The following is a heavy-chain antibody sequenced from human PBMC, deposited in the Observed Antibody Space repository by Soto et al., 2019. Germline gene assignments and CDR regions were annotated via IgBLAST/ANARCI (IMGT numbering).Heavy chain of an antibody. CDR1: GFTFDDYA. CDR3: AKGSGDYGNWYFDL. J-gene: IGHJ2*01. Sequence: VQLVESGGVLVQPGRSLRLSCAASGFTFDDYAMHWVRQAPGKGLEWVSGISWNSCSIGYADSVKGRFTISRDNAKNSLYLQMNSLRAEDTALYYCAKGSGDYGNWYFDLWGRGTLVTVSS. CDR2: ISWNSCSI. D-gene: IGHD4-17*01. V-gene: IGHV3-9*01.